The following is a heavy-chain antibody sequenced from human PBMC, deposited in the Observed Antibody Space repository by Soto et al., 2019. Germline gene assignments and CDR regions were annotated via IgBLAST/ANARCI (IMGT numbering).Heavy chain of an antibody. J-gene: IGHJ6*02. D-gene: IGHD2-15*01. Sequence: LRLSCAASGFTFNNYAMSWVRQSPGKGLEWVPAISYMGDRTFYADSAKRRFTISRDNSKNTLYLEMKRLRAEDPAIYYCAKVIIEVPAPGTAVWGQGPTVTVSS. CDR2: ISYMGDRT. V-gene: IGHV3-23*01. CDR1: GFTFNNYA. CDR3: AKVIIEVPAPGTAV.